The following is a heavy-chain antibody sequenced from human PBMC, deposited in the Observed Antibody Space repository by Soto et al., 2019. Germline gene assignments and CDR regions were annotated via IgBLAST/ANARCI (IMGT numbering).Heavy chain of an antibody. Sequence: GGSLRLSCAASGFTFSSYAMSWVRQAPGKGLEWVSAISGSGGSTYYADSVKGRFTISRDNSKNTLYLQMNSLRAEDTAVYYWPGVCITMIVVVITHIKKFDYWGQGTLVTVSS. V-gene: IGHV3-23*01. D-gene: IGHD3-22*01. CDR1: GFTFSSYA. CDR2: ISGSGGST. CDR3: PGVCITMIVVVITHIKKFDY. J-gene: IGHJ4*02.